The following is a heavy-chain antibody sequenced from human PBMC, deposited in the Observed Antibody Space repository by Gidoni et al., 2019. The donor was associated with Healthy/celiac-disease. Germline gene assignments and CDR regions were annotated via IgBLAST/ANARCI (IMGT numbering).Heavy chain of an antibody. D-gene: IGHD7-27*01. Sequence: GFPFSDYYMSWIPQAPGKGLEWVSYISSSSSYTNYADSAKGRFTISRDNAKHSLYWQMISRRAEDTAVYYCARVTGEGYYIDYWGQGTLVTVSS. CDR2: ISSSSSYT. V-gene: IGHV3-11*06. J-gene: IGHJ4*02. CDR3: ARVTGEGYYIDY. CDR1: GFPFSDYY.